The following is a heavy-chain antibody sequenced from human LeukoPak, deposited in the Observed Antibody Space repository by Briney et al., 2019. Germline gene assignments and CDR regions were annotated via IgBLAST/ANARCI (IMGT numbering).Heavy chain of an antibody. J-gene: IGHJ4*02. CDR3: ARDSATEGSSSGDY. Sequence: TSVKVSCKASGGTFSSYAISWVRQAPGQGLEGMGWISAYNGNTNYAQKLQGRVTMTTDTSTSTAYMELRSLRSDDTAVYYCARDSATEGSSSGDYWGQGTLVTVSS. D-gene: IGHD6-13*01. CDR1: GGTFSSYA. CDR2: ISAYNGNT. V-gene: IGHV1-18*01.